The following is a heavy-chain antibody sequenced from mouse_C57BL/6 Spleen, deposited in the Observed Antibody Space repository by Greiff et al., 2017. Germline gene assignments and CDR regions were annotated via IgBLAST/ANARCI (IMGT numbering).Heavy chain of an antibody. CDR3: AKTYGRAMDY. Sequence: EVKLVESGGGLVKPGGSLKLSCAASGFTFSDYGMHWVRQAPEKGLEWVAYISSGSSTIYYADTVKGRFTIARDNAKNTLFLQMTSLRSEDTAMYYCAKTYGRAMDYWGQGTSVTVSS. J-gene: IGHJ4*01. V-gene: IGHV5-17*01. D-gene: IGHD1-1*01. CDR1: GFTFSDYG. CDR2: ISSGSSTI.